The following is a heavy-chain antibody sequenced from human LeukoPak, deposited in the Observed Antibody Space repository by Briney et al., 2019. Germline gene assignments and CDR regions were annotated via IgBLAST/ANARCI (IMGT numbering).Heavy chain of an antibody. V-gene: IGHV4-59*01. J-gene: IGHJ4*02. D-gene: IGHD3-16*01. Sequence: SETLSLTCTVSGGSISSYYWSWIRQPPGKGLEWIGYIYYSGSTNYNPSLKSRVTISVDTSKNQFSLKLSPVTAADTAVYYCARDRLTYYFDYWGQGTLVTVSS. CDR1: GGSISSYY. CDR3: ARDRLTYYFDY. CDR2: IYYSGST.